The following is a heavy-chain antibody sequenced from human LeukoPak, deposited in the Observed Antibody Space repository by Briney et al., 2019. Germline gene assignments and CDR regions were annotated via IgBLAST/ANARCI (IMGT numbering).Heavy chain of an antibody. CDR3: ARWGDWFDP. D-gene: IGHD3-16*01. V-gene: IGHV4-59*08. CDR1: GGSISSYY. CDR2: IYYSGST. Sequence: PSETLSLTCTVSGGSISSYYWSWVRQPPGKGLEWIGYIYYSGSTNYNPSLKSRVTISVDTSKNQFSLKLSSVTAADTAVYYCARWGDWFDPWGQGTLVTVSS. J-gene: IGHJ5*02.